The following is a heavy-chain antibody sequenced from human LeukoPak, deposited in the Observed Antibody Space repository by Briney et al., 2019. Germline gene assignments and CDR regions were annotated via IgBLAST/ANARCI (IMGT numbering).Heavy chain of an antibody. CDR3: ARVGNFYYGSGSYYDY. V-gene: IGHV4-39*07. Sequence: SETLSLTCTVSSGSISDNNYFWGWIRQPPGKGLEWIGSIYYSGSTYYNPSLKSRVTISLDTSKNQFSLKLSSVTAADTAVYYCARVGNFYYGSGSYYDYWGQGTLVTVSS. J-gene: IGHJ4*02. CDR1: SGSISDNNYF. D-gene: IGHD3-10*01. CDR2: IYYSGST.